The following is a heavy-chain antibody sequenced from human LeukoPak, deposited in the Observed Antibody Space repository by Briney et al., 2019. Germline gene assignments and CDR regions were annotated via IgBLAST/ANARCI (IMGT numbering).Heavy chain of an antibody. J-gene: IGHJ4*02. V-gene: IGHV4-31*03. Sequence: SETLSLTCTVSGGSISSGGYYWSWIRQHPGRSLEWIGYIYYSGSTYYNPSLKSRVTISVDTSKNQFSLKLSSVTAADTAIYYCARDTRSGYEFDYWGQGTLVTVSS. D-gene: IGHD5-12*01. CDR1: GGSISSGGYY. CDR2: IYYSGST. CDR3: ARDTRSGYEFDY.